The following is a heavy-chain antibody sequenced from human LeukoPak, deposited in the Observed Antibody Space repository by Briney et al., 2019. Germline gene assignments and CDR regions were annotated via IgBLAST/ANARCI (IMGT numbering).Heavy chain of an antibody. Sequence: GGSLRLSCAASGFTFSSYGMHWVRQAPGKGLEWVAVISYDGSNKYYADSVKGRFTISRDNSKNTLYLQMNSLRAEDTAVYYCAKKSIAAAGTSWDYWGQGTLVTVSS. CDR1: GFTFSSYG. CDR2: ISYDGSNK. CDR3: AKKSIAAAGTSWDY. J-gene: IGHJ4*02. D-gene: IGHD6-13*01. V-gene: IGHV3-30*18.